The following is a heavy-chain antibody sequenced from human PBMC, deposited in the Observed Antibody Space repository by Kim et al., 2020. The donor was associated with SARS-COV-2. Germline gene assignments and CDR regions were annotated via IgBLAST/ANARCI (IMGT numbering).Heavy chain of an antibody. D-gene: IGHD6-13*01. J-gene: IGHJ4*02. Sequence: ASVKVSCKASGYTFTSYGISWVRQAPGQGLEWMGWSSGYNGNTNYAQKLQGRVTMTTDTSTSTAYMELRSLRSDDTAVYYCARGGWYSSSWYEGYYFEYWGQGTLVTVSS. CDR3: ARGGWYSSSWYEGYYFEY. V-gene: IGHV1-18*01. CDR1: GYTFTSYG. CDR2: SSGYNGNT.